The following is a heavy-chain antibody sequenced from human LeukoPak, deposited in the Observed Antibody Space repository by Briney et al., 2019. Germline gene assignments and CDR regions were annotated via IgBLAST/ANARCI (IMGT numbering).Heavy chain of an antibody. CDR3: ARASTNKYYFDY. J-gene: IGHJ4*02. CDR1: GYSISSGYY. CDR2: IYHSGST. V-gene: IGHV4-38-2*02. Sequence: SETLSLTCTVSGYSISSGYYWGWIRQPPGKGLEWIGSIYHSGSTYYNPSLKSRVTISVDTSKNQFSLKLSSVTAADTAVYYCARASTNKYYFDYWGQGTLVTVSS. D-gene: IGHD5/OR15-5a*01.